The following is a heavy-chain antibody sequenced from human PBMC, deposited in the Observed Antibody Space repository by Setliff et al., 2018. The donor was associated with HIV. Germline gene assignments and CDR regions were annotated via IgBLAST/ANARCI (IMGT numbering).Heavy chain of an antibody. D-gene: IGHD6-6*01. CDR3: ATIPRPSYYYYYYMDV. Sequence: GASVKVSCKASGYTFTNYYMHWVRQAPGKGLEWMGYFDPQDGKTIYAQKFQGRVTMTEDTSTYTAYMELSSLRSEDTAVYYCATIPRPSYYYYYYMDVWGKGTTVTVSS. J-gene: IGHJ6*03. V-gene: IGHV1-24*01. CDR1: GYTFTNYY. CDR2: FDPQDGKT.